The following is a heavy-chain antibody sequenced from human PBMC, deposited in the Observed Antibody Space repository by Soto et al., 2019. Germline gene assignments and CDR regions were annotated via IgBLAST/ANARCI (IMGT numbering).Heavy chain of an antibody. Sequence: ASVQVSCKASGYTFPSYAMHWVRQAPGQRLEWMGWINAGNGNTKYSQKFQGRVTITRDTSASTAYMELSSLRSEDTAVYYCATSSGWQLAFDIWGQGTMVTVSS. V-gene: IGHV1-3*01. J-gene: IGHJ3*02. CDR1: GYTFPSYA. CDR3: ATSSGWQLAFDI. CDR2: INAGNGNT. D-gene: IGHD6-19*01.